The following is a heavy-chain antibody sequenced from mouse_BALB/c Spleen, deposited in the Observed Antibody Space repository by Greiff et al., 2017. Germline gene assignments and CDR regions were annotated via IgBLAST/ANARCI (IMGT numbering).Heavy chain of an antibody. D-gene: IGHD1-1*01. CDR3: TRVDYGSSFFDY. CDR2: ISSGGSYT. V-gene: IGHV5-6-4*01. CDR1: GFTFSSYT. Sequence: EVNVVESGGGLVKPGGSLKLSCAASGFTFSSYTMSWVRQTPEKRLEWVATISSGGSYTYYPDSVKGRFTISRDNAKNTLYLQMSSLKSEDTAMYYCTRVDYGSSFFDYWGQGTTLTVSS. J-gene: IGHJ2*01.